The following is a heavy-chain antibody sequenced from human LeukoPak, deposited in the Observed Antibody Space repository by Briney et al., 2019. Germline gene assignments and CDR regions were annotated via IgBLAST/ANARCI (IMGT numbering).Heavy chain of an antibody. V-gene: IGHV1-8*01. CDR3: ASSVTQLHDAFDI. CDR1: GYTFTSYD. CDR2: MVPNSGNT. Sequence: ASVNLSCKASGYTFTSYDFNWVRQATGQGLEWMGWMVPNSGNTGYAQKVQGRVTMTRSTSISTAYMVLRSLRCEDTAVYYCASSVTQLHDAFDIWGQGTMVTVSS. J-gene: IGHJ3*02. D-gene: IGHD4-17*01.